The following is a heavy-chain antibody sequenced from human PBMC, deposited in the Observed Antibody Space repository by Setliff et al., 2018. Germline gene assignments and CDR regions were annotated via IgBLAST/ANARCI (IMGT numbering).Heavy chain of an antibody. J-gene: IGHJ1*01. V-gene: IGHV1-69*10. CDR2: IIPILGIA. CDR1: GGTFSSYA. D-gene: IGHD3-22*01. CDR3: ARGDSSSWPRNEYFQY. Sequence: GASVKVSCKASGGTFSSYAISWVRQAPGQGLEWMGGIIPILGIANYAQKFQGRVTITADKSTSTAYMELSSLKLDDTAVYYCARGDSSSWPRNEYFQYWGQGTPVTVSS.